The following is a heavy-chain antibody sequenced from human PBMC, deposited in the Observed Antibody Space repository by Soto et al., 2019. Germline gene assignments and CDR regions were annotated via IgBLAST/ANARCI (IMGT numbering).Heavy chain of an antibody. Sequence: QVQLVQSGAEVKKPGSSVKVSCKASGGSFSSYTFTWVRQAPGQGLEWMGRIIPILAIANYAQKFQGRVTITADTSTSTAYMELCSLRSEDTAVYYCARNPAADYYCCYRDVWGKGTTVTVS. D-gene: IGHD6-13*01. CDR3: ARNPAADYYCCYRDV. J-gene: IGHJ6*03. V-gene: IGHV1-69*02. CDR2: IIPILAIA. CDR1: GGSFSSYT.